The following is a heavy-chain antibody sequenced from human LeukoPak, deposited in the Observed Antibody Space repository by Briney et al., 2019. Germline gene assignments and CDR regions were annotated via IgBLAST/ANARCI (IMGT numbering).Heavy chain of an antibody. V-gene: IGHV1-18*01. CDR3: ARVENSFYYSYMDV. J-gene: IGHJ6*03. D-gene: IGHD4-23*01. Sequence: GASVKVSCKASGYTFTSYGISWVRQAPGQGLEWMGWISAYNGNTNYAQKLQGRVTMTTDTSTSTAYMELRSLRSDDTAVYYCARVENSFYYSYMDVWGKGTTVTVSS. CDR2: ISAYNGNT. CDR1: GYTFTSYG.